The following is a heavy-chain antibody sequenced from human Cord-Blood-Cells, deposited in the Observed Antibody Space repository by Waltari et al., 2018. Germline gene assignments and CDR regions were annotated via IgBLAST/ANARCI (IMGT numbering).Heavy chain of an antibody. J-gene: IGHJ3*02. Sequence: EVQLLESGGGLVQPAGSLRLYCAASGFIFSSYAMRWVRQAPGKGLEWVSAISGSGGSTYYADSVKGRFTISRDNSKNTLYLQMNIRRAEDTAVYYCATLRDAFDIWGQGTMVTVSS. CDR1: GFIFSSYA. V-gene: IGHV3-23*01. CDR2: ISGSGGST. CDR3: ATLRDAFDI.